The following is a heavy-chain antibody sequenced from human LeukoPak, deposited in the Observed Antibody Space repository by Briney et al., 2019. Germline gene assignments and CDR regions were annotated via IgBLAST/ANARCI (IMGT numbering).Heavy chain of an antibody. V-gene: IGHV4-4*09. D-gene: IGHD6-13*01. CDR1: GGSISDYY. CDR3: ARRAAAYNWFDP. CDR2: IYSGGSI. Sequence: SETLSLTCTVSGGSISDYYWSWIRQSPGKGLEWMGNIYSGGSIDYNPSHKSRVTISVDTSKNQFSLKLSSVTAADTAVYYCARRAAAYNWFDPWGQGTLVTVSS. J-gene: IGHJ5*02.